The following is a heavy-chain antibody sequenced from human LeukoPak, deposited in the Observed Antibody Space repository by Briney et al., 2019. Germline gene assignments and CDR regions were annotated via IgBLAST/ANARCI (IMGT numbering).Heavy chain of an antibody. J-gene: IGHJ4*02. D-gene: IGHD2-2*02. V-gene: IGHV3-15*01. Sequence: GESLRLSCTASGFTFSTYAMGWARQAPGKGLEWVGRVKSKADGGTTDSGAPVKGRFTISRDDSKHTLYLQMNSLKTEDTAVYYCTTDLIYCTSSSCYTEDYWGQGTLVTVSS. CDR3: TTDLIYCTSSSCYTEDY. CDR2: VKSKADGGTT. CDR1: GFTFSTYA.